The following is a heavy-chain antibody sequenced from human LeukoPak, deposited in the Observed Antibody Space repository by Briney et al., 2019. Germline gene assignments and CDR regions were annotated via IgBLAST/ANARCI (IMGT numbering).Heavy chain of an antibody. CDR2: INHSGST. J-gene: IGHJ6*03. D-gene: IGHD6-13*01. V-gene: IGHV4-34*01. CDR3: ARKAARGYYYYYMDV. CDR1: GGSFSGYY. Sequence: SETLSLTCAVYGGSFSGYYWSWIRQPPGKGLEWIGEINHSGSTNYNPSLKSRVTISVDTSKNQFSLKLSSVTAADTAVYYCARKAARGYYYYYMDVWGKGTTVTVSS.